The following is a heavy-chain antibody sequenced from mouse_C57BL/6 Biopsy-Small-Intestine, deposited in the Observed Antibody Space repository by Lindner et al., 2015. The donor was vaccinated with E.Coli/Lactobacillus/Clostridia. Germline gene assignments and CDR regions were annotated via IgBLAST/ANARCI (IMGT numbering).Heavy chain of an antibody. CDR1: GYAFTAHY. CDR3: TRYYFDGSYDLYFDV. CDR2: INSATGGT. Sequence: VQLQESGPELVKPGASVKISCKASGYAFTAHYMHWVRQSQEKSLEWVGDINSATGGTNYNQKFRTKATLTVDKSSSTAYMDFKSLTSEDSAVYYCTRYYFDGSYDLYFDVWGAGTTVTVSS. V-gene: IGHV1-42*01. J-gene: IGHJ1*01. D-gene: IGHD1-1*01.